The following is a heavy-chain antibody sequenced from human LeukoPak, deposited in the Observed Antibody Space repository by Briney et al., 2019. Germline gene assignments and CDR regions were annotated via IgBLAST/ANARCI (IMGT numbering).Heavy chain of an antibody. J-gene: IGHJ4*02. CDR2: IIPIFGTA. CDR1: GGTFSSYA. Sequence: SVKVSCKASGGTFSSYAISWVRQAPGQGLEWMGGIIPIFGTANYAQKFQGRVTITTDESTSTAYMELSSLRSEDTAVYYCARGERDGYNTLDYWGQGTLVTVSS. CDR3: ARGERDGYNTLDY. V-gene: IGHV1-69*05. D-gene: IGHD5-24*01.